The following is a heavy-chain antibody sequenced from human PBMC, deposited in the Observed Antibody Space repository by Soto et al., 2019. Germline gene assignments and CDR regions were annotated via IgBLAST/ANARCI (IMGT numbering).Heavy chain of an antibody. CDR3: ATHKGYSGYDSIDC. Sequence: PGGSLRLSCAASGFTFSSYAMSWVRQAPGKGLEWVSAISGSGGSTYYADSVKGRFTISRDNSKNTLYLQMNSLRAEDTAVYYCATHKGYSGYDSIDCWGQGTLVTLSP. D-gene: IGHD5-12*01. V-gene: IGHV3-23*01. CDR1: GFTFSSYA. CDR2: ISGSGGST. J-gene: IGHJ4*02.